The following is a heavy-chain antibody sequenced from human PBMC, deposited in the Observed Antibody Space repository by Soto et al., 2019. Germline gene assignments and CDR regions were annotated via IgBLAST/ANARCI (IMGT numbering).Heavy chain of an antibody. CDR2: ISAYNGNT. Sequence: QVQLVQSGAEVKKPGASVKVSCKASGYTFTSYGISSFRLAPGQGLEWMGWISAYNGNTNYEQKLQGRVTMTTDTATSTAYMELRSLRSADTDGYYGAKYNGYESDYWGQGTLVTVSS. D-gene: IGHD5-12*01. V-gene: IGHV1-18*01. J-gene: IGHJ4*02. CDR3: AKYNGYESDY. CDR1: GYTFTSYG.